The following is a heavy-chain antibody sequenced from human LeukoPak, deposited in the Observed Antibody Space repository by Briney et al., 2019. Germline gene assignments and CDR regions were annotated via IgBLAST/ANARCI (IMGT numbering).Heavy chain of an antibody. CDR3: AREVDSSGYYNYYYMDV. J-gene: IGHJ6*03. V-gene: IGHV3-48*01. D-gene: IGHD3-22*01. Sequence: GGSLRLSCAASGFTFSRYSMNWVRQAPGKGLEWVSYISSSSSSIYYAGSVRGRFTISRDNAKNSVFLQMNSLRAEDTAVYYCAREVDSSGYYNYYYMDVWGKGTTVTVSS. CDR2: ISSSSSSI. CDR1: GFTFSRYS.